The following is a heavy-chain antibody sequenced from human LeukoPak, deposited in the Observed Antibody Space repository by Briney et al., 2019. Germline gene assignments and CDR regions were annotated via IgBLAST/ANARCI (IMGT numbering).Heavy chain of an antibody. CDR1: GGSISSSSYH. J-gene: IGHJ4*02. CDR3: ARVPYCGDCYFDY. Sequence: SETLSLTCSVSGGSISSSSYHWGWIRQPPGKGLEWIGSVYYSGSTYYNPSLKSRVTISVDTSKNQFSLKLSSVTAADTAVYYCARVPYCGDCYFDYWGQGTLVTVSS. V-gene: IGHV4-39*07. D-gene: IGHD2-21*01. CDR2: VYYSGST.